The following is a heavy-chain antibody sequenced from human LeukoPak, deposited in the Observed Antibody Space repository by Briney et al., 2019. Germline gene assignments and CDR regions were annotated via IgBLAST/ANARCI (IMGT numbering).Heavy chain of an antibody. CDR3: ARGVSRLPNYYYYMDV. V-gene: IGHV3-23*01. Sequence: AGGSLRLSCAASGFTFSSYAMSWVRQAPGKGLEWVSAISGSGGSTYYADSVKGRFTISRDNSKNTLYLQMNSLRAEDTALYYCARGVSRLPNYYYYMDVWGKGTTVTVSS. CDR2: ISGSGGST. D-gene: IGHD2-15*01. CDR1: GFTFSSYA. J-gene: IGHJ6*03.